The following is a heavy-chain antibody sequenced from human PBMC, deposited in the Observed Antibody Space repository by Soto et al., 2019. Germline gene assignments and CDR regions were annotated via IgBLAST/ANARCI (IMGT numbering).Heavy chain of an antibody. D-gene: IGHD3-16*01. CDR2: ISGSGGST. J-gene: IGHJ6*02. Sequence: EVQLLESGGGLVQPGGSLRLSCAASGFTFSTYGMSWVRQAPGKGLEWVSTISGSGGSTYYADSVKGRFSISRDNSKNTLYVQMNSLRAEDTAVYYCASLGRHGWGQGTTVTVSS. CDR1: GFTFSTYG. V-gene: IGHV3-23*01. CDR3: ASLGRHG.